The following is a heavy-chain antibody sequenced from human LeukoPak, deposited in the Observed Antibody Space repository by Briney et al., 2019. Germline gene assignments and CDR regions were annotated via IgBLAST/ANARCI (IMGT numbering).Heavy chain of an antibody. CDR3: ARVRIIVATITYAFVI. CDR2: IIPIFGTA. Sequence: ASVKVSCKASGGTFSSYAISWVRQAPGQGLEWMGGIIPIFGTANYAQKFQGRVTITADESTSTAYMELSSLRSEDTAVYYCARVRIIVATITYAFVIWAQGTMVTVSS. D-gene: IGHD5-12*01. J-gene: IGHJ3*02. V-gene: IGHV1-69*13. CDR1: GGTFSSYA.